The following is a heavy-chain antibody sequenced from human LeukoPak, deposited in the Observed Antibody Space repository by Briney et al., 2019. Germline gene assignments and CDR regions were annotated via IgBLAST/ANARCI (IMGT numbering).Heavy chain of an antibody. J-gene: IGHJ3*02. D-gene: IGHD1-26*01. CDR1: GGSISSYY. V-gene: IGHV4-59*01. Sequence: SETLSLTCTVSGGSISSYYWSWIRQPPGKGLEWIGYIYYSGSTNYNPSLKSRVTISVDTSKNQFSLKLSSVTAADTAVYYCARESLDAFDNWGQGTMVTVSS. CDR2: IYYSGST. CDR3: ARESLDAFDN.